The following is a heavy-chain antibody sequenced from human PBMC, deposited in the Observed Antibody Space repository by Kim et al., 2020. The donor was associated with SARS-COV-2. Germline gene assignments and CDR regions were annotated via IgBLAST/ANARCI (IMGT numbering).Heavy chain of an antibody. D-gene: IGHD2-21*01. CDR3: LKGGWGWIWDY. Sequence: GGSLRLSCTTSGFTFFGHAMSWVRQAPGKGLEWVSSIDGSDGTTYYVDSVKGRFSISRDDSRNTLYLQMSALRADDTAAYYCLKGGWGWIWDYWGQGTLATVPS. CDR1: GFTFFGHA. V-gene: IGHV3-23*01. J-gene: IGHJ4*02. CDR2: IDGSDGTT.